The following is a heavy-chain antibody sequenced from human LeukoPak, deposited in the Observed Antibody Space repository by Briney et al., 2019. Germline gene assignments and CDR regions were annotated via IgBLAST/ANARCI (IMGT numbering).Heavy chain of an antibody. CDR1: GGSFSGYY. D-gene: IGHD5-12*01. V-gene: IGHV4-34*01. J-gene: IGHJ3*02. CDR3: ARDTSGYNLLGAFDI. Sequence: SETLSLTCAVYGGSFSGYYWSWVRQPPGKGLEWIGEIYHSGSTNYNPSLKSRVTISVDKSKNQFSLKLNSVTAADTAVYYCARDTSGYNLLGAFDIWGQGTMVTVPS. CDR2: IYHSGST.